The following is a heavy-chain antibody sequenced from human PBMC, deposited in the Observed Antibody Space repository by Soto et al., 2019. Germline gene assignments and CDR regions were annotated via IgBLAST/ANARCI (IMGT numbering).Heavy chain of an antibody. V-gene: IGHV1-18*01. D-gene: IGHD3-22*01. J-gene: IGHJ4*02. Sequence: QVQLVQSGAEVKKPGASVKVSCKASGYTFTSYGISWVRQAPGQGLEWMGWISAYNGNTNYAQKHKATVTTTTDISMSTAYRERLSLRTDAPALNYCARGRPFSESSGYCHVVDYWGQGTLVTVTS. CDR1: GYTFTSYG. CDR2: ISAYNGNT. CDR3: ARGRPFSESSGYCHVVDY.